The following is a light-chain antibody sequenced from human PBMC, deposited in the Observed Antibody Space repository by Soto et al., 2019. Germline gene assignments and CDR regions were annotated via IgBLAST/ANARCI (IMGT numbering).Light chain of an antibody. V-gene: IGKV1-5*03. CDR3: QQYNSYSYT. J-gene: IGKJ2*01. CDR1: QTISSW. CDR2: KAS. Sequence: DIQMTQSPSTLSGSVGDRVTTTCRASQTISSWLAWYQQKPGKAPKLLIYKASSLESGVPSRFSGSGSGTEFTLTITSLQPDDFATYYCQQYNSYSYTFGQGTKLEIK.